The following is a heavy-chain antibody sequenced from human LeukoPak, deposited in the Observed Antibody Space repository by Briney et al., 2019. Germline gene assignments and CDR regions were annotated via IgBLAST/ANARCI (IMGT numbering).Heavy chain of an antibody. Sequence: GGSLRLSCAASGFTFSNYWMHWVRQAPGKGVVWVSRIKTDGSSTYYADSVKGRFTISRDNSKNTLYLQMNSLRAEDTAVYYCAKADTNRYYFDYWGQGTLVTVSS. CDR3: AKADTNRYYFDY. J-gene: IGHJ4*02. CDR2: IKTDGSST. CDR1: GFTFSNYW. D-gene: IGHD1-14*01. V-gene: IGHV3-74*01.